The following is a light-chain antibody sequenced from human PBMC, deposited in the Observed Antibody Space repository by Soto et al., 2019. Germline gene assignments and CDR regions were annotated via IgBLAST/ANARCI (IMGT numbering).Light chain of an antibody. CDR3: QVFDTTCDHHV. CDR1: NIGSRS. V-gene: IGLV3-21*04. J-gene: IGLJ1*01. Sequence: SYELTQPPAVSVAPGKTARVTCGGDNIGSRSVNWYQQKPGQAPILIIYYDTDRPSGIPERFSGSNSGDTATLTITKVEAGDEADYLCQVFDTTCDHHVFGTGTKLTVL. CDR2: YDT.